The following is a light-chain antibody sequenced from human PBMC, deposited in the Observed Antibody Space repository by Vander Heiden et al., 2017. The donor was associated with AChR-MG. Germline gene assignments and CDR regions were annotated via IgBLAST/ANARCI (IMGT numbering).Light chain of an antibody. Sequence: EIVMTQPPATLSASAGERATLTCRASQSVSSNLAWYQQKPGQAPRLLIYDASTRATGIPARFSGSGSGKEFTLTISSLQSEDFAVYYCQQYNNCTGTFGQGTKVEIK. CDR2: DAS. J-gene: IGKJ1*01. CDR3: QQYNNCTGT. V-gene: IGKV3-15*01. CDR1: QSVSSN.